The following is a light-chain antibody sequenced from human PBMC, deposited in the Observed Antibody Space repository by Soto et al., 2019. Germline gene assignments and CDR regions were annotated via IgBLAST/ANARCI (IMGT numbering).Light chain of an antibody. J-gene: IGKJ1*01. CDR1: RSVSSN. CDR3: QQYNNWPPWT. Sequence: EIVMTQSPATLSVSPGERATLSCRASRSVSSNLGWFQQKPGQAPRLLIYGASTRATGIPARFSGSGSGTEFTLTISSLQSEDFAVYYCQQYNNWPPWTFGQGTKVEIK. CDR2: GAS. V-gene: IGKV3-15*01.